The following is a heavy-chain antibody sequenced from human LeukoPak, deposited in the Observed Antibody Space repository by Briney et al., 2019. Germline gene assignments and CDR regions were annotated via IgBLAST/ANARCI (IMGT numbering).Heavy chain of an antibody. Sequence: GGSLRLSCAASGFTFSSYGMHWVRQAPGKGLEWVAFIRYDGSNKYYADSVKGRFTISRDNSKNTLYLQMNSLRAEDTAVYYCAKGRILYSGGQRDYFDYWGQGTLVTVSS. CDR2: IRYDGSNK. D-gene: IGHD2-8*01. J-gene: IGHJ4*02. V-gene: IGHV3-30*02. CDR3: AKGRILYSGGQRDYFDY. CDR1: GFTFSSYG.